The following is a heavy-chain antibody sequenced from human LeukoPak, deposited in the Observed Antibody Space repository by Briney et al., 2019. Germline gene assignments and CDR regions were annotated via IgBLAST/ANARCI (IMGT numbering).Heavy chain of an antibody. CDR3: ARIRRSTLHFDY. J-gene: IGHJ4*02. CDR2: IYYSGST. Sequence: KPSETLSLTCTVSGGSISSYYWSWIRQPPGKGLEWIGYIYYSGSTNYNPSLKSRVTISVDTSKNQFSLKLSSVTAADTAVYYCARIRRSTLHFDYWGQGTLVTFSS. CDR1: GGSISSYY. D-gene: IGHD2-15*01. V-gene: IGHV4-59*08.